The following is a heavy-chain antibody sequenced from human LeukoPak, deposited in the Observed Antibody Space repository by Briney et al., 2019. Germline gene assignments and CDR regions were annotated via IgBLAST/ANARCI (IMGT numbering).Heavy chain of an antibody. CDR2: ISSSGSTI. J-gene: IGHJ6*04. D-gene: IGHD3-10*02. CDR1: GFTLISYE. V-gene: IGHV3-48*03. CDR3: AELGITMIGGV. Sequence: GGSLRFSCAASGFTLISYEMNWFRQAPGKGLEWVSYISSSGSTIYYADSVKGRFTISRDNAKNSLYLQMNSLRAEDTAVYYCAELGITMIGGVWGKGTTVTISS.